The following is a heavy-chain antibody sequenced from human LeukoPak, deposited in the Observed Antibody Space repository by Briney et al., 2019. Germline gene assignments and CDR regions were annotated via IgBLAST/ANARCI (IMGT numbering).Heavy chain of an antibody. CDR2: MNPNSGNT. D-gene: IGHD3-22*01. V-gene: IGHV1-8*03. CDR1: GYTFTSYD. Sequence: WASVKVSCKASGYTFTSYDINWVRQATGQGLEWMGWMNPNSGNTGYAQKFQGRVTITRNTSISTAYMELSSLRSEDTAVYYCARAPTRKYYYDSSGYFLGDSYYYYMDVWGKGTTVAVSS. CDR3: ARAPTRKYYYDSSGYFLGDSYYYYMDV. J-gene: IGHJ6*03.